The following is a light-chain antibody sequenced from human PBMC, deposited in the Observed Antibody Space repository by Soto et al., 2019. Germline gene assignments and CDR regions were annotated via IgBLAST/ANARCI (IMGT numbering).Light chain of an antibody. Sequence: QSVLTQPPSVSGSPGQSVTISCTGTSSDVGAYNYVSWHQQHPGKAPKLVIYDVTQRPSGVPDRFSASKSGITASLTISGLQAEDEADYYCCSYAAGDSFKFGGGTKVTAL. CDR1: SSDVGAYNY. CDR3: CSYAAGDSFK. CDR2: DVT. J-gene: IGLJ2*01. V-gene: IGLV2-11*01.